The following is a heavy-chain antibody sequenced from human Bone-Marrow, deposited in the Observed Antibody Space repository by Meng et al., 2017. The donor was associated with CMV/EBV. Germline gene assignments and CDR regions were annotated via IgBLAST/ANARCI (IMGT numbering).Heavy chain of an antibody. V-gene: IGHV4-39*01. D-gene: IGHD6-13*01. Sequence: GSLRLSCTVSGGSISSSSYYWGWIRQPPGKGLEWIGSIYYSGSTYYNPSLKSRVTISVDTSKNQFSLKLSSVIAADTAVYYCATQVAAAGKGSDDAFDIWGQGTMVTVSS. CDR2: IYYSGST. J-gene: IGHJ3*02. CDR1: GGSISSSSYY. CDR3: ATQVAAAGKGSDDAFDI.